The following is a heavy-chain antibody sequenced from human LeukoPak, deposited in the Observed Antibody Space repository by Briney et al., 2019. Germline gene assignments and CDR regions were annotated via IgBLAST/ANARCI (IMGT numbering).Heavy chain of an antibody. J-gene: IGHJ4*02. D-gene: IGHD3-10*01. CDR3: ASALVRGYYFDY. CDR1: GGSISHYY. Sequence: SETLSLTCTVSGGSISHYYWSWIRQPPGKGLEWIGYIYHSGSTYYNPSLKSRVTISVDRSKNQFSLKLSSVTAADTAVYYCASALVRGYYFDYWDQGTLVTVSS. V-gene: IGHV4-30-2*01. CDR2: IYHSGST.